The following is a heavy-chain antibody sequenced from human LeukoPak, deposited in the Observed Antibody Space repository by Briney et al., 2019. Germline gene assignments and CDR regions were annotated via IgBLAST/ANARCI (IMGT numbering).Heavy chain of an antibody. J-gene: IGHJ3*02. Sequence: SETLSLTCTVSGGSISSSSYYWGWIRQPPGKGLEWIGSIYYSGSTYYNPSLKSRVTISVDTSKNQFSLKLSSVTAADTAVYYCTMIVVVTPRDAFDIWGQGTMVTVSS. CDR1: GGSISSSSYY. CDR2: IYYSGST. D-gene: IGHD3-22*01. CDR3: TMIVVVTPRDAFDI. V-gene: IGHV4-39*07.